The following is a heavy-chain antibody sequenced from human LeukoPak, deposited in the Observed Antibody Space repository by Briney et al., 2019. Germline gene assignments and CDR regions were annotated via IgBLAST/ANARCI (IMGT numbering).Heavy chain of an antibody. CDR1: GYSFTSYW. J-gene: IGHJ3*02. Sequence: SGESLKISCKGSGYSFTSYWIGWVRQMPGKGLEWMGIIYPGDSDTRYSPSFQGQVTISADKSISTAYLQWSSLKASDTAMYYCARTRRYCSSTSCYPDAFDIWGQGTMVTVSS. D-gene: IGHD2-2*01. CDR3: ARTRRYCSSTSCYPDAFDI. V-gene: IGHV5-51*01. CDR2: IYPGDSDT.